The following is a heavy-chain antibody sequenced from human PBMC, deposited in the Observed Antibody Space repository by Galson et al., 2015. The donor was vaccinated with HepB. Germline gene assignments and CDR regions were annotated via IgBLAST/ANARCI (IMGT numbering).Heavy chain of an antibody. Sequence: SLRLSCAASGFTFSSYGMHWVRQAPGKGLEWVAVISYDGSNKYYADSVKGRFTISRDNSKNTLYLQVNSLRAEDTAVYYCAKERDYYDSSGYYVGGFFDYWGQGTLVTVSS. CDR2: ISYDGSNK. CDR3: AKERDYYDSSGYYVGGFFDY. D-gene: IGHD3-22*01. J-gene: IGHJ4*02. V-gene: IGHV3-30*18. CDR1: GFTFSSYG.